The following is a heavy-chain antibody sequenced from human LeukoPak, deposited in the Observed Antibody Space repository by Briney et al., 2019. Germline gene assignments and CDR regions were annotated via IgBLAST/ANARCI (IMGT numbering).Heavy chain of an antibody. CDR2: IWDDGSNK. D-gene: IGHD5-18*01. V-gene: IGHV3-33*01. CDR3: ARDTGDGYSYGYPYYYYYGMDV. CDR1: GFTFSSYG. Sequence: GGSLRLSCAASGFTFSSYGMHWVRQAPGKGLEWVAVIWDDGSNKYYADSVKGRFTISRDNSKNTLYLQMNSLRAEDTAVYYCARDTGDGYSYGYPYYYYYGMDVWGQGTTVTVSS. J-gene: IGHJ6*01.